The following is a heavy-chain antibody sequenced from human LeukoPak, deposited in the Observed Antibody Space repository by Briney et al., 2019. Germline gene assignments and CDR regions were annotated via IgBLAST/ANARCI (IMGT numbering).Heavy chain of an antibody. CDR2: IYPGDSDT. J-gene: IGHJ4*02. D-gene: IGHD6-13*01. Sequence: GESLKISCKGSGYSFTSYWIGWVRQMPGKGLEWMGIIYPGDSDTRYSPSFQGQVTISADKSISTAYLQWSSLKASDTAMYYCARQRGVWGSSGWYGPTIDYWGQGTLVIVSS. CDR3: ARQRGVWGSSGWYGPTIDY. V-gene: IGHV5-51*01. CDR1: GYSFTSYW.